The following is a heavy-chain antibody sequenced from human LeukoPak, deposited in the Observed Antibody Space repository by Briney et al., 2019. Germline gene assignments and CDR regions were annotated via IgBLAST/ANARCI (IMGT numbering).Heavy chain of an antibody. D-gene: IGHD6-13*01. CDR2: IYTSGST. J-gene: IGHJ4*02. V-gene: IGHV4-61*02. CDR1: GGSISSGSYY. Sequence: SETLSLTCTVSGGSISSGSYYWSWIRQPAGKGLEWIGRIYTSGSTNYNPSLKSRVTISVDTSKNQFSLKLSSVTAADTAVYYCARSPGIAAAGDYWGQGTLVTVSS. CDR3: ARSPGIAAAGDY.